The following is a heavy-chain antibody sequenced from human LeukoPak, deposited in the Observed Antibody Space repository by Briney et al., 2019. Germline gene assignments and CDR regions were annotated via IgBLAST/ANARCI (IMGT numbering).Heavy chain of an antibody. CDR3: ARWGTY. D-gene: IGHD7-27*01. Sequence: SHTLSLTCTVSGGSVSSATYFWTWVRQPPGKGLEWIGHIHYSVTTNYNPSLKSRVTMSLDTSKNQFSLKLTSVTAADTAIYFCARWGTYWGQGILVTVSS. CDR2: IHYSVTT. J-gene: IGHJ4*02. V-gene: IGHV4-61*01. CDR1: GGSVSSATYF.